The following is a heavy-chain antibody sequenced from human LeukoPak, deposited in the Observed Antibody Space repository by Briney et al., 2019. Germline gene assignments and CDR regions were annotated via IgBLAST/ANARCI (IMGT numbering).Heavy chain of an antibody. CDR2: IYHSGST. Sequence: SQTLSLTCAVSGGSISSGGYSWSWIRQPPGKGLEWIGYIYHSGSTYYNPSLKSRVTISVDRSKNQFSLKLSSVTAADTAVYYCARGFDGYNFDYWGQGTLVTVSS. CDR3: ARGFDGYNFDY. D-gene: IGHD5-24*01. J-gene: IGHJ4*02. V-gene: IGHV4-30-2*01. CDR1: GGSISSGGYS.